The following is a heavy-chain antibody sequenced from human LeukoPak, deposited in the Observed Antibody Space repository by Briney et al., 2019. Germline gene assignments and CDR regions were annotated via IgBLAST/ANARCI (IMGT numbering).Heavy chain of an antibody. CDR2: INPNSGGT. CDR3: ARDPGPVSIFGVVTENYFDY. D-gene: IGHD3-3*01. V-gene: IGHV1-2*02. CDR1: GYTFTGYY. J-gene: IGHJ4*02. Sequence: ASVKVSCKASGYTFTGYYMHWVRQAPGQGLEWMGWINPNSGGTNYAQKFQGRVTMTRDTSISTAYTELSRLRSDDTAVYYCARDPGPVSIFGVVTENYFDYWGQGTLVTVSS.